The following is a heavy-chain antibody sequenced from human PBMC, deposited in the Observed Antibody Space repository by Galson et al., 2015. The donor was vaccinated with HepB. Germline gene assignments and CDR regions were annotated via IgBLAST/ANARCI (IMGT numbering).Heavy chain of an antibody. CDR2: ISAYNGNT. CDR3: ARDSDNWNDPSDAFDI. CDR1: GYTFTSYG. D-gene: IGHD1-1*01. J-gene: IGHJ3*02. V-gene: IGHV1-18*04. Sequence: QSGAEVKKPGASVKVSCKASGYTFTSYGISWVRQAPGQGLEWMGWISAYNGNTNYAQKLQGRVTMTTDTSTSTAYMELRSLRSDDTAVYYCARDSDNWNDPSDAFDIWGQGTMVTVSS.